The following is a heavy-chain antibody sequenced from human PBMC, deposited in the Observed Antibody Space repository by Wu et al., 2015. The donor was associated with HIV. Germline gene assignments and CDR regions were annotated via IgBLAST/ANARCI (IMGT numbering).Heavy chain of an antibody. CDR1: GYTFTSSG. Sequence: QVRLVQSGGEVKKPGASVKVPCKASGYTFTSSGISWVRQAPGQGLEWMGWIGVDNDNTNYAQKLQGRVTMTTDTSTSTVYMELRSLRSDDTAVYYCARDRPYFDYWGQGTLVTVSS. CDR2: IGVDNDNT. J-gene: IGHJ4*02. CDR3: ARDRPYFDY. V-gene: IGHV1-18*01. D-gene: IGHD6-6*01.